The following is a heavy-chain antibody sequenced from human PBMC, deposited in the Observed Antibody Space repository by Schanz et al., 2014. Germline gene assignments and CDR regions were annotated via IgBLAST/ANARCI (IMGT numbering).Heavy chain of an antibody. J-gene: IGHJ4*02. D-gene: IGHD6-6*01. V-gene: IGHV1-46*01. Sequence: QVHLVQSGAEVKKPGASVKVSCKASGYIFTSYSMHWVRQAPGQGLEWLGIINPSGVSTSSDQEFQGSVTITTDTSTNKLQMEVSSLRSEDTAVYYCARGGAYRSPSPVCYFDYWGQGTLVTVSS. CDR3: ARGGAYRSPSPVCYFDY. CDR2: INPSGVST. CDR1: GYIFTSYS.